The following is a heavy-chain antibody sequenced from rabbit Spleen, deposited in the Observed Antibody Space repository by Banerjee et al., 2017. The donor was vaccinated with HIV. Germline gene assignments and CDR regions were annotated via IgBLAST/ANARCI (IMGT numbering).Heavy chain of an antibody. V-gene: IGHV1S45*01. CDR1: GFSFSSSDY. Sequence: QEQLVESGGGRVQPEGSLALTCKASGFSFSSSDYICWVRQAPGKGLEWISCIAGSSSGFTYSATWAKGRFSISKTSSTAVTLQMTSLTAADTATYFCARDTGSSFSSYGMDLWGQGTLVPVS. D-gene: IGHD8-1*01. J-gene: IGHJ6*01. CDR3: ARDTGSSFSSYGMDL. CDR2: IAGSSSGFT.